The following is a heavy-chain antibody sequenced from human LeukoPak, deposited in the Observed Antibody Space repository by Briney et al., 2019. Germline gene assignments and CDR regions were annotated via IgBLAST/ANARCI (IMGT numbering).Heavy chain of an antibody. V-gene: IGHV4-61*02. Sequence: SETLSLTCTVSGGSISSGSYYWGWIRQPAGKGLEWIGRIYTSGSTNYNPSLKSRVTISVDTSKNQFSLKLSSVTAADTAVYYCARDRTQNYDFWSGYYLNWFDPWGQGTLVTVSS. CDR1: GGSISSGSYY. J-gene: IGHJ5*02. CDR3: ARDRTQNYDFWSGYYLNWFDP. D-gene: IGHD3-3*01. CDR2: IYTSGST.